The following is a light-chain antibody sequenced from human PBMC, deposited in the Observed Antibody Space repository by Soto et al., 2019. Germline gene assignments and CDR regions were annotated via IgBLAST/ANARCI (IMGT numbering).Light chain of an antibody. J-gene: IGKJ4*01. CDR3: QQLKSYPLT. V-gene: IGKV1-9*01. CDR1: QGITSH. CDR2: TAS. Sequence: DIQLTQSPSFLSASVGDRVTITCRASQGITSHLAWYQQKPGEAPKLLIYTASTLQTGVPSRFSGSGSGTEFTLTISSLQPEDFATYFCQQLKSYPLTFGGGTKVEIK.